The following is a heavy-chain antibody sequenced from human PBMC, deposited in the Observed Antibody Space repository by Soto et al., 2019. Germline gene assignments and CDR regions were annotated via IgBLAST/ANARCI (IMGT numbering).Heavy chain of an antibody. D-gene: IGHD3-22*01. CDR3: ARGKRGYYESNGFYSLDN. CDR1: GYTFSSYG. J-gene: IGHJ4*02. CDR2: IGIYNDHT. V-gene: IGHV1-18*01. Sequence: ASVKVSCKTSGYTFSSYGLTWVRQAPGQGLEWMGWIGIYNDHTNYAQNLQGRVTLTTDTSTSTAYMELRSLRSDDTAVYYCARGKRGYYESNGFYSLDNWGQGTLVTVSS.